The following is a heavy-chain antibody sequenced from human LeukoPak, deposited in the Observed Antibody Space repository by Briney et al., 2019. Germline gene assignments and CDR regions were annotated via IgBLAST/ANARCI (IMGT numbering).Heavy chain of an antibody. V-gene: IGHV3-30-3*01. CDR2: ISYDGSNK. Sequence: GGSLRLSCAASGFTFSSYAMHWVRQAPGKGLEWVAVISYDGSNKYYADSVKGRFTISRDNSKNTLYLQMNSLRAEDTAVYYCASPPLSNYDILTGYYYWGQGTLVTVSS. CDR1: GFTFSSYA. CDR3: ASPPLSNYDILTGYYY. D-gene: IGHD3-9*01. J-gene: IGHJ4*02.